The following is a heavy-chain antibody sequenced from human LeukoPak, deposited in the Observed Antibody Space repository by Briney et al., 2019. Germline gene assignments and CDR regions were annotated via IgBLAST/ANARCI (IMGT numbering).Heavy chain of an antibody. D-gene: IGHD6-19*01. J-gene: IGHJ4*02. V-gene: IGHV3-30*02. CDR3: AKDQRGKQWLASYYFDY. CDR2: IRYDGSNK. Sequence: PGGSLRLSCAASGFTFSSYGMHWVRQAPGKGLEWVAFIRYDGSNKYYADSVKGRFTISRDNSKNTLYLQMNSLRAEDTAVYYCAKDQRGKQWLASYYFDYWGQGILVTVSS. CDR1: GFTFSSYG.